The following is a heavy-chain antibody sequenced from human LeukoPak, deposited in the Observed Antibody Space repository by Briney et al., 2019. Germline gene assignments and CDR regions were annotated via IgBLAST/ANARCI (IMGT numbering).Heavy chain of an antibody. CDR2: ITGGGGST. CDR3: ARGLRWPPDYFDY. CDR1: RFTSSSYA. D-gene: IGHD4-23*01. J-gene: IGHJ4*02. Sequence: GGSLRLSWPASRFTSSSYAMSWVRQAPGKGLEWVSSITGGGGSTYHADSVKGRFTISRDNSKITLYLQMDSLRAEDTAVYYWARGLRWPPDYFDYCGQGTLVTVSS. V-gene: IGHV3-23*01.